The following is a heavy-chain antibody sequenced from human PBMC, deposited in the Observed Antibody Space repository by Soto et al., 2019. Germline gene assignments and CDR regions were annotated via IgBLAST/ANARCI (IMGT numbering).Heavy chain of an antibody. D-gene: IGHD2-15*01. CDR2: ISSSGTGI. J-gene: IGHJ3*02. Sequence: GGSLRLSCASSGFTFASYNMLWVRQAPGKGLEWVSYISSSGTGIYYADSVKGRFTISRDNAKNSLYLQMSSLRAEDTAVYYCARAYSDAFDIWGQGTMVTVSS. CDR3: ARAYSDAFDI. CDR1: GFTFASYN. V-gene: IGHV3-11*01.